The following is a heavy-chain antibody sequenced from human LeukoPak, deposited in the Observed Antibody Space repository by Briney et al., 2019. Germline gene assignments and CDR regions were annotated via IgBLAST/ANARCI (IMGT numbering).Heavy chain of an antibody. J-gene: IGHJ3*02. CDR2: IRYDGSNK. Sequence: PGGSLRLSCAASGFTFSSYGMHWVRQAPGKGLEWVAFIRYDGSNKYYADSVKGRFTISRDNPKNTLYLQMNSLRAEDTAVYYCARDKGRDGGDSSGYSDAFDIWGQGTMVTVSS. V-gene: IGHV3-30*02. D-gene: IGHD3-22*01. CDR1: GFTFSSYG. CDR3: ARDKGRDGGDSSGYSDAFDI.